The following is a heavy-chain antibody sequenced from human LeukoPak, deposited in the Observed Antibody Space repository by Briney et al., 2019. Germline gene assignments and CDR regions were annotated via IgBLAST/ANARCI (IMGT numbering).Heavy chain of an antibody. J-gene: IGHJ4*02. CDR1: GFTFSSYA. CDR3: ARDYYYDSSGYLSDY. Sequence: GGSLRLSCAASGFTFSSYAMHWVRQAPGKGLEWVAVISYDGSNKYYADSVKGRFTISRDNSKNTLYLQMNSLRAEDTAVYYCARDYYYDSSGYLSDYWGQGTLVTVSS. D-gene: IGHD3-22*01. V-gene: IGHV3-30-3*01. CDR2: ISYDGSNK.